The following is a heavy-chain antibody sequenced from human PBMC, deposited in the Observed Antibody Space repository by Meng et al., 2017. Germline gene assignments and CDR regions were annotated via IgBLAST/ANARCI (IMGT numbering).Heavy chain of an antibody. D-gene: IGHD3-10*01. CDR1: GYAFTSYG. V-gene: IGHV1-18*01. CDR3: VLWFGELSFDY. Sequence: QVQLVQSGAEVKRRGAAVKVSCKASGYAFTSYGISWVRQAPVQGLEWMGWISAYNGNTNYAQKLQGRVTMTTDTSTSTAYMELRSLRSDDTAVYYCVLWFGELSFDYWGQGTLVTVSS. J-gene: IGHJ4*02. CDR2: ISAYNGNT.